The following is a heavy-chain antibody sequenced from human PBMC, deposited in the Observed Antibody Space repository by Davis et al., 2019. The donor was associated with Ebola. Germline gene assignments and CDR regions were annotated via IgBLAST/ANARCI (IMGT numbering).Heavy chain of an antibody. D-gene: IGHD5-18*01. CDR2: ISYDGSNK. V-gene: IGHV3-30-3*01. J-gene: IGHJ4*02. Sequence: GESLKISCAASGFTFSSYAMHWVRQAPGKGLEWVAVISYDGSNKYYADSVKGRFTISRDNSKNTLYLQMNSLRAEDTAVYYCARCSATAMDRFDYWGQGTLVTVSS. CDR3: ARCSATAMDRFDY. CDR1: GFTFSSYA.